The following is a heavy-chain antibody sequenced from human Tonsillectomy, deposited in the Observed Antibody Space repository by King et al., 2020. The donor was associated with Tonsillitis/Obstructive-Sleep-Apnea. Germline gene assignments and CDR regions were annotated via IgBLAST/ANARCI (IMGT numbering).Heavy chain of an antibody. V-gene: IGHV4-59*01. Sequence: VQLQESGPGLVKPSETLSLTCTVSDGSISSYYWSWVRPPPGKGLEWIGYIYYSGTTNYNPSLKSRVTISVDTSKNQFSLKLRSVTAADTAVYYCARTKLDYGDDEFTYYMDVWGKGTTVTVSS. J-gene: IGHJ6*03. CDR1: DGSISSYY. CDR2: IYYSGTT. D-gene: IGHD4-17*01. CDR3: ARTKLDYGDDEFTYYMDV.